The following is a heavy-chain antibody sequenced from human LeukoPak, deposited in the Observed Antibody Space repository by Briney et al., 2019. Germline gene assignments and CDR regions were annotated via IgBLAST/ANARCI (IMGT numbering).Heavy chain of an antibody. Sequence: SETLSLTCAVYGGSFSGYYWSWIRQPPGKGLEWIGEINHSGSTNYNPSLKSRVTISVDTSKNQFSLKLSSVTAADTAVYYCARDGNYYGSGSYGWFDPWGRGTLVTASS. CDR3: ARDGNYYGSGSYGWFDP. CDR1: GGSFSGYY. D-gene: IGHD3-10*01. J-gene: IGHJ5*02. CDR2: INHSGST. V-gene: IGHV4-34*01.